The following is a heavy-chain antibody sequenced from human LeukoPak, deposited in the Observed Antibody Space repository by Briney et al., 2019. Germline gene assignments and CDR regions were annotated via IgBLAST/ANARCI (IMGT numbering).Heavy chain of an antibody. D-gene: IGHD5-12*01. V-gene: IGHV1-69*13. CDR2: IIPIFGTA. CDR3: ASYTINFDYYYYYGMDV. J-gene: IGHJ6*02. CDR1: GGTFSSYA. Sequence: ASVKVSCTASGGTFSSYAISWVRQAPGQGLEWMGGIIPIFGTANYSQKFQGRVTITADESTSKASMELRSLRSEDTAVYYCASYTINFDYYYYYGMDVWGQGTTVTVSS.